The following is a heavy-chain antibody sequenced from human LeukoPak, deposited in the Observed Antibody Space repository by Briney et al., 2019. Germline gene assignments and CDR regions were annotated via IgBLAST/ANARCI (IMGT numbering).Heavy chain of an antibody. CDR1: GGSISSSSYY. J-gene: IGHJ5*02. CDR3: SRHPRMTTFGVIKKGGNWFDP. Sequence: SETLSLTCTVSGGSISSSSYYWGWIRQPPGKGLEWIGEINHSGSTYYNPSLKSRVTISVDTSKNQFSLKLSSVTAADTAVYYCSRHPRMTTFGVIKKGGNWFDPWGQGTLVTVSS. D-gene: IGHD3-3*01. CDR2: INHSGST. V-gene: IGHV4-39*07.